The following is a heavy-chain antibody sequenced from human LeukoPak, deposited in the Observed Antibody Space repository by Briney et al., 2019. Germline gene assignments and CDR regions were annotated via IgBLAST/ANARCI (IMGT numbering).Heavy chain of an antibody. Sequence: GLEWMGWINPNSGGTNYAQKFQGRVTMTRDTSISTAYMELSRLRSDDTAVYYCTRGARGMIVGYYFDYWGQGTLVTVSS. CDR2: INPNSGGT. J-gene: IGHJ4*02. V-gene: IGHV1-2*02. D-gene: IGHD3-22*01. CDR3: TRGARGMIVGYYFDY.